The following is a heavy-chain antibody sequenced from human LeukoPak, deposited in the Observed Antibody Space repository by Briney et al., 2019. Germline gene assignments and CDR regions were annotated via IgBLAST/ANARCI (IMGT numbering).Heavy chain of an antibody. Sequence: GGSLRLSCAAPGVTFRTYWMSWIRQAPGKEPESVADINQDGSEEYYLQSVRGRFTVSRDNAQSAVFLQMTNLRADDTAVYYCARWKMELQRNAFYFWGQGTVVTVSS. V-gene: IGHV3-7*01. CDR3: ARWKMELQRNAFYF. CDR2: INQDGSEE. D-gene: IGHD1-26*01. J-gene: IGHJ3*01. CDR1: GVTFRTYW.